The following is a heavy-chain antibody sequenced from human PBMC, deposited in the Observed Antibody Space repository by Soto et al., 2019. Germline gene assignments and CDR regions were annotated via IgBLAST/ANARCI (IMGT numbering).Heavy chain of an antibody. CDR3: ARHSDDLTYKFDY. CDR1: GFTFTRYS. V-gene: IGHV3-21*06. J-gene: IGHJ4*02. CDR2: ISSTTNYI. D-gene: IGHD1-1*01. Sequence: PGGSLRLSCAASGFTFTRYSMNWVRQAPGKGLEWVSSISSTTNYIYYGDSMKGRFTISRDNAKNSLYLEMNSLRAEDTAVYYCARHSDDLTYKFDYWGQGTLVTVSS.